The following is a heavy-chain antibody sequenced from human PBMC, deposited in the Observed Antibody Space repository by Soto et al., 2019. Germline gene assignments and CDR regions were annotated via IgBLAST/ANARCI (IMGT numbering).Heavy chain of an antibody. CDR3: ARDRIHYYYYYGMDV. CDR2: IYYSGST. Sequence: ASETLSLTCTVSGGSISSYYWSWIRQPPGKGLEWIGYIYYSGSTNYNPSLKSRVTISVDTSKNQFSLKLSSVTAADTAVYYCARDRIHYYYYYGMDVWGQGTTVTVSS. V-gene: IGHV4-59*01. CDR1: GGSISSYY. J-gene: IGHJ6*02.